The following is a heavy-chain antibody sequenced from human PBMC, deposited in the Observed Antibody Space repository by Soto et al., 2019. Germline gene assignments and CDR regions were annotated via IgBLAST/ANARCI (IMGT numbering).Heavy chain of an antibody. V-gene: IGHV4-59*01. CDR3: ARDLSYFSSGFRWEAPFEY. CDR1: GGSISSYY. D-gene: IGHD3-22*01. J-gene: IGHJ5*01. Sequence: SETLSLTCTVSGGSISSYYWSWIRQPPGKGLEWIGYIYYSGSTNYNPSLKSRVTISVDTSKNQFSLKLSSVTAADTAVYYCARDLSYFSSGFRWEAPFEYWGHGTLVTVSS. CDR2: IYYSGST.